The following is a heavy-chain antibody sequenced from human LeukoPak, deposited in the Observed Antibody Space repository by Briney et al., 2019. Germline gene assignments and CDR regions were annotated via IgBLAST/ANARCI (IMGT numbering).Heavy chain of an antibody. J-gene: IGHJ4*02. CDR1: GLTISNYW. D-gene: IGHD4-23*01. CDR2: INSDGSGT. Sequence: GGSLRLSCAASGLTISNYWMHWVRQAPGKGLVWVARINSDGSGTTYADSVKGRFTISRDKAKNTLYLQMNSLRDEDTAVYYCAKGGTTVVDYWGQGTLVTVSS. CDR3: AKGGTTVVDY. V-gene: IGHV3-74*01.